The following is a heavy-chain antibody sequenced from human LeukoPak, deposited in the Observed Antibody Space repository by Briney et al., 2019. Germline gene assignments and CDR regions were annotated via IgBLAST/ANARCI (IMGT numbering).Heavy chain of an antibody. D-gene: IGHD5-24*01. CDR2: MYTRGRT. J-gene: IGHJ4*02. CDR1: GDSISSYY. Sequence: SETLSLTCTVSGDSISSYYWSWVRQPAGKGVEWIGRMYTRGRTNYNPSLKSRGTMSVDTSKNQFSLKLRCVTAADTAVYYCARGSREMATTFDYWGRGTLVTVSS. V-gene: IGHV4-4*07. CDR3: ARGSREMATTFDY.